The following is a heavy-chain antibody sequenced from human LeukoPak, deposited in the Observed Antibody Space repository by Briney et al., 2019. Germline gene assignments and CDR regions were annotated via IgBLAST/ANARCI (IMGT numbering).Heavy chain of an antibody. CDR3: AGDGYSKGEFYY. D-gene: IGHD2-15*01. J-gene: IGHJ4*02. CDR2: IIPIFGTA. CDR1: GGTFSSYA. V-gene: IGHV1-69*13. Sequence: SVKVSCKASGGTFSSYAISWVRQAPGQGLEWMGGIIPIFGTANYAQKFQGRVTITADESTSTAYMELSSLRSEDTAVYYCAGDGYSKGEFYYWGQGTLVTVSS.